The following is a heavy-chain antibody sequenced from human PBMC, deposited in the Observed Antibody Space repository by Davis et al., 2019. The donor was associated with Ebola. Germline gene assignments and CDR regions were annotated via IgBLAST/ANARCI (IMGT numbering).Heavy chain of an antibody. D-gene: IGHD2-21*02. Sequence: MPSETLSLTCTVSGGSISSSSYYWGWIRQPPGKGLEWIGSIYYSGSTYYNPSLKSRVTISVDTSKNQFSLKLSSVTAADTAVYYCARAPVVVTADGLYYYYGMDVWGQGTTVTVSS. V-gene: IGHV4-39*07. CDR3: ARAPVVVTADGLYYYYGMDV. J-gene: IGHJ6*02. CDR1: GGSISSSSYY. CDR2: IYYSGST.